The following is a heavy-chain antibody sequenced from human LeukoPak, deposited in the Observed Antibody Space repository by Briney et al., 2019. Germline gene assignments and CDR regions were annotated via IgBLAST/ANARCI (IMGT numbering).Heavy chain of an antibody. CDR1: GFTFSGSA. CDR2: IRRKGNSYAT. Sequence: GGSLRLSCAASGFTFSGSAMHWVRQASGKGLEWVGRIRRKGNSYATAYAASGKGRFTISRDDSKNTAYLQMNSLKTEDTAVYYCTRVPTTSTNYYYYGMDVWGKGTTVTVSS. J-gene: IGHJ6*04. D-gene: IGHD1-1*01. V-gene: IGHV3-73*01. CDR3: TRVPTTSTNYYYYGMDV.